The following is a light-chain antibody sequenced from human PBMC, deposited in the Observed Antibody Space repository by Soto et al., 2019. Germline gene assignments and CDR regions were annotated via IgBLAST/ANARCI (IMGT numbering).Light chain of an antibody. CDR2: DAS. CDR1: QSVNSD. J-gene: IGKJ4*01. Sequence: EIVLTQSPATLSLSPGERATLSCRASQSVNSDLAWFQQKPGQAPSLLIYDASNRATGIPARFSGSGSETEFTLTISSLEPEDFAFYYCQQRSNGLSFGGGTKVEI. CDR3: QQRSNGLS. V-gene: IGKV3-11*01.